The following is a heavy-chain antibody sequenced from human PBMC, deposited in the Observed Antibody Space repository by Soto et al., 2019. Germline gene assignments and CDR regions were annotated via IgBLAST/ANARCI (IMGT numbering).Heavy chain of an antibody. V-gene: IGHV3-48*02. D-gene: IGHD6-13*01. CDR3: AREDSSSWDYYYYYYGMDV. Sequence: GGSLRLSCAASGFTFSSYSMNWVRQAPGKGLEWVSYISSSSSTIYYADSVKGRFTISRNNAKNSLYLQMNSLRDEDTAVYYCAREDSSSWDYYYYYYGMDVWGQGTTVTVSS. CDR1: GFTFSSYS. CDR2: ISSSSSTI. J-gene: IGHJ6*02.